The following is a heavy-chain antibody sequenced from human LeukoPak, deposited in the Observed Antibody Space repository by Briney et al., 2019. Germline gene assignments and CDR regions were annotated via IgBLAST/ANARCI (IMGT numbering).Heavy chain of an antibody. J-gene: IGHJ4*02. CDR1: GYTFTSNH. CDR3: AREQGQVPGPLVVAGTYYFDY. D-gene: IGHD2-15*01. Sequence: GASVKVSCKESGYTFTSNHIHWVRQAPGQGLAWMGIINPSGRSTNYAHKFQGRVTMTSDTSTSTVYMELSGLRSEDTAMYYCAREQGQVPGPLVVAGTYYFDYWGQGTLVTVSS. V-gene: IGHV1-46*01. CDR2: INPSGRST.